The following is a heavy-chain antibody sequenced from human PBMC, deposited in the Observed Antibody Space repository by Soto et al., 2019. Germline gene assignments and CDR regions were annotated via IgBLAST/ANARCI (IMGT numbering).Heavy chain of an antibody. D-gene: IGHD3-10*01. CDR3: ARSSMVRDLLLAY. CDR1: GYTFTSYG. Sequence: QVQLVQSGAEVKKPGASVKVSCKASGYTFTSYGISWVRQAPGQGLEWMGWTSAYNANTNYAQKLQGRVTMTTDTSTSTAYMEMRSLPSGGPGVYYCARSSMVRDLLLAYWGQGTLVTASS. V-gene: IGHV1-18*01. J-gene: IGHJ4*02. CDR2: TSAYNANT.